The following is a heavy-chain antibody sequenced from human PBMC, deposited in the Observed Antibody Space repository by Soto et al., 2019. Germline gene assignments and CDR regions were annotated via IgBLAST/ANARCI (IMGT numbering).Heavy chain of an antibody. J-gene: IGHJ5*02. CDR2: IDGSGGDR. V-gene: IGHV3-23*01. CDR3: AKEIVAGTYVEASALDL. D-gene: IGHD6-19*01. CDR1: GFTFSSYA. Sequence: EVQLLESGGDLVQPGGSLRLSCAASGFTFSSYAMGWVRQAPGTGLEWVSVIDGSGGDRSFADSVKGRFTISRDNSKNSLFLQMDRLRVEDTARYFCAKEIVAGTYVEASALDLWGQGTLVTVSS.